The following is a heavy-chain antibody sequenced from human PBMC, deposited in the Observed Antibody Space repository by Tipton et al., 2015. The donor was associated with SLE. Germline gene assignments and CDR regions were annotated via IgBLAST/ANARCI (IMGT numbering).Heavy chain of an antibody. CDR1: GGSFSGYY. D-gene: IGHD6-13*01. CDR3: ARDEAGYSSSWYLGY. J-gene: IGHJ4*02. Sequence: TLSLTCAVYGGSFSGYYWSWIRQPPGKGLEWIGEINHSGSTNYNPSLKSRVTISVDTSKKQFSLKLTSVTAADTAVYYCARDEAGYSSSWYLGYWGQGTLVTVSS. CDR2: INHSGST. V-gene: IGHV4-34*01.